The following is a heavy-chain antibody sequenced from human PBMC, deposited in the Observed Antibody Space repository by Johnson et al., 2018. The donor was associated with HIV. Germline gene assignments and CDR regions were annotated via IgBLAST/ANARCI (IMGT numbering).Heavy chain of an antibody. CDR1: GFTFDDYG. J-gene: IGHJ3*02. D-gene: IGHD3-10*01. Sequence: EVQLVESGGGVVRPGGSLRLSCAASGFTFDDYGMSWVRQVPGKGPEWVSGINWNGGSTGYADAVKGRFTISRDNSKNTLYLQMNSLRAEDTAVDYCAKGAPPLGSPSWPDIWGQGTMVTVSS. CDR2: INWNGGST. CDR3: AKGAPPLGSPSWPDI. V-gene: IGHV3-20*04.